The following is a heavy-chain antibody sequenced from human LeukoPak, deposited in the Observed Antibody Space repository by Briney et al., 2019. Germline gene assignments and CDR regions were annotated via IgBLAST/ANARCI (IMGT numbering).Heavy chain of an antibody. J-gene: IGHJ6*02. Sequence: KPSETLSLTCTVSGGSISSGGYYWSWIRQHPGKGLEWIGYIYYSGSTYYNPSLKSRVTISVDTSKNQFSLKLSSVTAADTAVYYCAREDPRLAPFNVWGQGTTVTVSS. V-gene: IGHV4-31*03. CDR1: GGSISSGGYY. D-gene: IGHD3-3*02. CDR3: AREDPRLAPFNV. CDR2: IYYSGST.